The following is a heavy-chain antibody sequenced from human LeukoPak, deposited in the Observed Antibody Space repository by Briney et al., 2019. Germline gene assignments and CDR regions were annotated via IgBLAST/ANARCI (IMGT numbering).Heavy chain of an antibody. CDR3: ARVLLRWFPRRWEYFQH. CDR1: GFTFSSYE. CDR2: ISSSNSTV. Sequence: PGGSLRLSCAASGFTFSSYEMNWVRQAPGKGLEWVSYISSSNSTVYYADSVKGRFTISRDNAKNSLYLQMNSLRAEDTAVYYCARVLLRWFPRRWEYFQHWGQGTLVTVSS. J-gene: IGHJ1*01. D-gene: IGHD4-23*01. V-gene: IGHV3-48*03.